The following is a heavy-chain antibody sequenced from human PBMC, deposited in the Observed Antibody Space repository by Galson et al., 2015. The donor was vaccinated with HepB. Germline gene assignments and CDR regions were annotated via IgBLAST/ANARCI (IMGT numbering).Heavy chain of an antibody. CDR1: GFIFSTHE. V-gene: IGHV3-13*01. Sequence: SLRLSCAASGFIFSTHEMHWVRQTTGKSPGWVSGIGSAGDMNYAGPVKGRFTISRENARNSLYLQMNSLRAGDTAVYYCARQRKDDSGSGSYYYGMDVWGPGTTVIVSS. CDR3: ARQRKDDSGSGSYYYGMDV. D-gene: IGHD3-10*01. CDR2: IGSAGDM. J-gene: IGHJ6*02.